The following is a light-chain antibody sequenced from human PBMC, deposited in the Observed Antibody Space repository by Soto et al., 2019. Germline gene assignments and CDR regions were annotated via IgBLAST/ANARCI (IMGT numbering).Light chain of an antibody. CDR1: SSDVGVYNY. J-gene: IGLJ1*01. Sequence: QSLLTQPAAVSGSGLQSIRICCTGSSSDVGVYNYVSCYQQPPDKAPKLILSEVSNRPSGVSNRFSGSKSGNTASLPISGLQTEDGADYYCSSYTANRTLVFWTGPKVTVL. CDR3: SSYTANRTLV. CDR2: EVS. V-gene: IGLV2-14*01.